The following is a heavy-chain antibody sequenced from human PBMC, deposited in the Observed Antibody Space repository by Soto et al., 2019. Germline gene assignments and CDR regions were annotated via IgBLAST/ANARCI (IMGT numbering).Heavy chain of an antibody. CDR1: GFTFSNAW. D-gene: IGHD3-16*02. V-gene: IGHV3-15*05. Sequence: EVPLVASGGGLVRPGGSLRLSCAASGFTFSNAWMSWVRHAPGQGMEWVGRIKSKTAGGTIDYAASVKGRFTFSRYDSNYTLNLQMSSLRTEDGAVDYCTAGYTVGYPWSQGTQV. CDR2: IKSKTAGGTI. CDR3: TAGYTVGYP. J-gene: IGHJ5*02.